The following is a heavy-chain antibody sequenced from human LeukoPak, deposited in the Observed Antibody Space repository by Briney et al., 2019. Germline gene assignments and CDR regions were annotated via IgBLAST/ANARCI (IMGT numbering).Heavy chain of an antibody. V-gene: IGHV3-66*01. CDR2: IYRDGNT. J-gene: IGHJ4*02. CDR3: ARRPVRGGYFDH. Sequence: GGSLRLSCTASGFTVSSNYMCWLRQPPGEGLQWVSVIYRDGNTYYADSVKGRFTMSRDDSKNTLYLQMNSLGAEDTDIYYCARRPVRGGYFDHWAREPWPPSP. D-gene: IGHD3-10*01. CDR1: GFTVSSNY.